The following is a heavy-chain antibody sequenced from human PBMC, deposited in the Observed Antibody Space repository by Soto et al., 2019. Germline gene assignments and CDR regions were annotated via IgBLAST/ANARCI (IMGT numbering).Heavy chain of an antibody. CDR1: GYTLTGFA. CDR2: VDLENGGT. D-gene: IGHD6-13*01. Sequence: ASVKVSCKVSGYTLTGFAIHWVRQAPGEGLEWMGGVDLENGGTFYAQRFQGRVTMTEDSSAGTAYMELSSLRSEDTAVYYCANEAGRSQQFDPWGQGTMVTVSS. CDR3: ANEAGRSQQFDP. V-gene: IGHV1-24*01. J-gene: IGHJ5*02.